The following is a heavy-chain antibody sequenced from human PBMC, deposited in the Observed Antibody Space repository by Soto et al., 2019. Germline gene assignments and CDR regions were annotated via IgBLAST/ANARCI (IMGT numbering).Heavy chain of an antibody. CDR3: ANGVQWYSSDNYHRSLEYYGLDV. CDR1: GFTFSNCV. D-gene: IGHD6-25*01. V-gene: IGHV3-23*01. Sequence: GGSLRLSCETSGFTFSNCVMTWVRQPPGKRLEWVSVITTNGHADYADSVKGRFTISRDNSKNTLYLQMNSLRAEDTAVYYCANGVQWYSSDNYHRSLEYYGLDVWGQGTTVTVSS. CDR2: ITTNGHA. J-gene: IGHJ6*02.